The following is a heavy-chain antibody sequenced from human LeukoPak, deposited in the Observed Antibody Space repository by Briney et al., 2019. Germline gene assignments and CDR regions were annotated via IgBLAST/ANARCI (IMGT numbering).Heavy chain of an antibody. CDR2: ISNSDYST. J-gene: IGHJ4*02. Sequence: SGGSLRLSCAASGFTFSSYWMSWVRQAPGKGLEWVSTISNSDYSTYYADSVKGRFTISRANSENTLYLQMNNLRAEDTAVYYCAKATGYLLWGQGTLVTVSS. CDR1: GFTFSSYW. D-gene: IGHD1-14*01. V-gene: IGHV3-23*01. CDR3: AKATGYLL.